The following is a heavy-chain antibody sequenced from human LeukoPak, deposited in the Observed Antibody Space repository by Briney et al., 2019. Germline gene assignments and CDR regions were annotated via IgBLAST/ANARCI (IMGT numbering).Heavy chain of an antibody. CDR3: ARLLGYCSSTSCMTTRNWFDP. Sequence: GESLKISCKGSGYSFTSYWIGWVRQMPGKGLEWMGIIYPGDSDTRYSPSFQGQVTISADKSISTAYLQWSSLKASDTAMYYCARLLGYCSSTSCMTTRNWFDPWGQGTLVTVSS. CDR1: GYSFTSYW. D-gene: IGHD2-2*03. V-gene: IGHV5-51*01. J-gene: IGHJ5*02. CDR2: IYPGDSDT.